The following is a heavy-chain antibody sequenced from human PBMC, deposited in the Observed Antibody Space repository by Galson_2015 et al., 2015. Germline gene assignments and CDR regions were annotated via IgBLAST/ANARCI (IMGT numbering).Heavy chain of an antibody. V-gene: IGHV1-8*01. CDR3: ARASRGITMVQGVLRYYMGV. D-gene: IGHD3-10*01. CDR1: GYTFTSYD. J-gene: IGHJ6*03. CDR2: MNPNSGNT. Sequence: SVKVSCKASGYTFTSYDINWVRQATGQGLEWMGWMNPNSGNTGYAQKFQGRVTMTRNTSISTAYMELSSLRSEDTAVYYCARASRGITMVQGVLRYYMGVWGKGTTVTVSS.